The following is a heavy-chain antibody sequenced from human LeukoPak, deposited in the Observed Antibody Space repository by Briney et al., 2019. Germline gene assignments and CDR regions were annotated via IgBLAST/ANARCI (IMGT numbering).Heavy chain of an antibody. V-gene: IGHV4-34*01. CDR2: INHSGST. CDR3: VRGALWFGETIDY. D-gene: IGHD3-10*01. CDR1: GGSFSGYY. Sequence: SETLSLTCAVYGGSFSGYYWSWIRQPPPQGLEWIGEINHSGSTNYNPSLKSRVTISVDTSKNQFSLKLSSVTAADTAVYYCVRGALWFGETIDYWGQGTLVTVSS. J-gene: IGHJ4*02.